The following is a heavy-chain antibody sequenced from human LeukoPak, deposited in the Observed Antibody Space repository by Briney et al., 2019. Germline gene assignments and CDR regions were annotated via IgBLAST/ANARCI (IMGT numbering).Heavy chain of an antibody. CDR3: ARGLWFGELIYNKAWFDP. J-gene: IGHJ5*02. Sequence: ASVKVSCTASGYTFTFYYMHWVRQAPGQGLEWMGWINPNSGGTTYAQKFQGRVTMTRDTPISTAYMELSRLRSDDTAVYFCARGLWFGELIYNKAWFDPWGQGTLVTVSS. D-gene: IGHD3-10*01. CDR1: GYTFTFYY. V-gene: IGHV1-2*02. CDR2: INPNSGGT.